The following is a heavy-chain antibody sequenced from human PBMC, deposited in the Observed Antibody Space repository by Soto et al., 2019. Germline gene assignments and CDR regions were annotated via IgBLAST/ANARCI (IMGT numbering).Heavy chain of an antibody. J-gene: IGHJ6*02. V-gene: IGHV5-10-1*01. CDR3: ARWQQLVGDYYYYGMDV. D-gene: IGHD6-13*01. CDR2: IDPSDSYT. Sequence: PGESLKISCKGSGYSFTSYWISWVRQMPGKGLEWMGRIDPSDSYTNYSPSFQGHVTISADKSISTAYLQWSSLKASDTAMYYCARWQQLVGDYYYYGMDVWGQGTTVTVSS. CDR1: GYSFTSYW.